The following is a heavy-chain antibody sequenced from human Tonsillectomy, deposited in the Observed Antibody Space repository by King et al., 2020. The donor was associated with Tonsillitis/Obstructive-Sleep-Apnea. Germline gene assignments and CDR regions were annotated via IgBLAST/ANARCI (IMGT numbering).Heavy chain of an antibody. CDR3: AKVGESGSYYRYFQN. D-gene: IGHD3-10*01. Sequence: VQLVESGGGLVQPGGSLRLSCAASGFTFSTSGMNWVRQAPGKGLEWVSAVRGGGGSPYYADSVKGRFTISRDTSKNTLYLQMNSLRAEDTAVYYCAKVGESGSYYRYFQNWGQGTLVTVSS. CDR1: GFTFSTSG. CDR2: VRGGGGSP. J-gene: IGHJ1*01. V-gene: IGHV3-23*04.